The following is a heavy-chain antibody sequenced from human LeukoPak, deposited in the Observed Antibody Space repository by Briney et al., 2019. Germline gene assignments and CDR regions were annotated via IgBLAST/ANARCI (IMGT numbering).Heavy chain of an antibody. D-gene: IGHD5-18*01. Sequence: GRSLRLSCAASGFTFSSYGLHWVRQAPGKGLEWVAVLWYEGSNKYYADSVRGRFTISRDNSKNTLYLQMNSLRAEDTAVYYCAMRGYSYGNYFDYWGQGTLVTVSS. CDR1: GFTFSSYG. V-gene: IGHV3-33*01. J-gene: IGHJ4*02. CDR2: LWYEGSNK. CDR3: AMRGYSYGNYFDY.